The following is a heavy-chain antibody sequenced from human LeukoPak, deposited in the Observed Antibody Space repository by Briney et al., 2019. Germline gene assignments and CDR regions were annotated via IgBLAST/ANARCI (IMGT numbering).Heavy chain of an antibody. CDR1: GYSFTGYY. CDR3: AREGQWLLGGFDY. CDR2: INPNSGGT. J-gene: IGHJ4*02. V-gene: IGHV1-2*02. Sequence: ASVKVSCKASGYSFTGYYMHWVRQAPGQGLEWMGWINPNSGGTNYAQKFQGRVTMTRDTSSSTAHMELSSLRSDDTAVYYCAREGQWLLGGFDYWGQGTLVTVSS. D-gene: IGHD6-19*01.